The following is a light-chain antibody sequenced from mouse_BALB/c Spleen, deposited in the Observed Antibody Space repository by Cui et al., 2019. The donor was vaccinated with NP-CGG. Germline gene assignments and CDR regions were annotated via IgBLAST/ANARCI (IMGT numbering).Light chain of an antibody. Sequence: QAVVTQESALTTSHGETVTLTCRSSTGAVTTSNYANWVQEKPDHLFTGLIGGTNNRPPGVPARFSGSLIGDKAALTITGSQAEDEARYFCALWYSNHWVFGGGTKLTVL. CDR3: ALWYSNHWV. CDR2: GTN. CDR1: TGAVTTSNY. V-gene: IGLV1*01. J-gene: IGLJ1*01.